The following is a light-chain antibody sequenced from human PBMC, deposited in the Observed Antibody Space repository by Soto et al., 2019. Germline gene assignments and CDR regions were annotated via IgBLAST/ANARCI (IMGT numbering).Light chain of an antibody. J-gene: IGLJ1*01. CDR2: DVS. CDR1: SSDVGGYNY. V-gene: IGLV2-14*01. CDR3: SSYTSSSTYV. Sequence: SLLTQPAPLSGSPGQSITISRPGTSSDVGGYNYVSWYQQHPGKAPKLMIYDVSNRPSGVSNRFSGSKSGNTASLAISGLQAEDEADYYCSSYTSSSTYVFGTGTKVTVL.